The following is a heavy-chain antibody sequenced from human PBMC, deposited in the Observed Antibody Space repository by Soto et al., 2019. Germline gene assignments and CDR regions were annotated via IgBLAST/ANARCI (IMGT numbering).Heavy chain of an antibody. CDR3: ARDRMLAAATPYWFDP. CDR1: GGTFSSYT. V-gene: IGHV1-69*04. Sequence: AASVKVSCKASGGTFSSYTISWVRQAPGQGLEWMGRIIPILGIANYAQKFQGRVTITADKSTSTAYMELSSLRSEDTAVYYCARDRMLAAATPYWFDPLCQGTLLTVSS. D-gene: IGHD6-13*01. CDR2: IIPILGIA. J-gene: IGHJ5*02.